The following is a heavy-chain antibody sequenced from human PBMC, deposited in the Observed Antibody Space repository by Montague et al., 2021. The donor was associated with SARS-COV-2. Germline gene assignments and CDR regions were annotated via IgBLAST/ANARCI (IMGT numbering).Heavy chain of an antibody. D-gene: IGHD3-10*01. CDR1: GGSISSSSYC. CDR2: IYYSGST. CDR3: ARREDYYGSGSYPN. V-gene: IGHV4-39*01. Sequence: SETLSLTCTVSGGSISSSSYCWGWIRQPPGKGLEWIGSIYYSGSTYYNPSLKSRVTISVDTSKNQFSQKLSSVTAADTAVYYCARREDYYGSGSYPNWGQGTLVTVSS. J-gene: IGHJ4*02.